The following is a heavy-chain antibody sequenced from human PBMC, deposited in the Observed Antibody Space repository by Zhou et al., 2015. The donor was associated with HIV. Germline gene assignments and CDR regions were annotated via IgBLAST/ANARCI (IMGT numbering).Heavy chain of an antibody. CDR1: GGTFSSYA. CDR2: IIPIFGTA. V-gene: IGHV1-69*01. D-gene: IGHD2-2*01. CDR3: ARDLSRHCSSTSCRQYGY. J-gene: IGHJ4*02. Sequence: QVQLVQSGAEVKKPGSSVKVSCKASGGTFSSYAISWVRQAPGQGLEWMGGIIPIFGTANYAQKFQGRVTITADESTSTAYMELSSLRSEDTAVYYCARDLSRHCSSTSCRQYGYWGQGTPGHRLL.